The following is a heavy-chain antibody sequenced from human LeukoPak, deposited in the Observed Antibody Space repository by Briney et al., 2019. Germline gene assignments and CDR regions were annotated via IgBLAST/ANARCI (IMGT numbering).Heavy chain of an antibody. CDR1: GFTFSSYA. J-gene: IGHJ5*02. D-gene: IGHD2/OR15-2a*01. Sequence: PGRSLRLSCAASGFTFSSYAMHWVRQAPGKGLEWVAVISYDGSNKYYADSVKGRFTISRDNSKNTLYLQMNSLRAEDTAVYYCARDSNMSWGQGTLVTVSS. V-gene: IGHV3-30-3*01. CDR2: ISYDGSNK. CDR3: ARDSNMS.